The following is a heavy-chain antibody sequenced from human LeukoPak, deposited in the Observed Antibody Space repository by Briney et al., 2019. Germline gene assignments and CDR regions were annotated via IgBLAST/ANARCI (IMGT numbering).Heavy chain of an antibody. D-gene: IGHD5-18*01. J-gene: IGHJ4*02. Sequence: GGSLRLSCAASGFTFSTYSMNWVRQAPGKGLEWVSSISSSSGYIYYADSVKGRFTISRDNAKNSLFLQMNSLRAEDTALYYCARDRSTNSYAEYFFDYWGQGTLVTVSS. CDR2: ISSSSGYI. CDR3: ARDRSTNSYAEYFFDY. CDR1: GFTFSTYS. V-gene: IGHV3-21*01.